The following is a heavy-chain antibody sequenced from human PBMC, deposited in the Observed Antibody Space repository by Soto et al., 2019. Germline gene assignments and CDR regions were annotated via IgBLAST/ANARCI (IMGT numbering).Heavy chain of an antibody. CDR3: ATATSSTWGSSFDP. Sequence: SETLSLTCTVSGGSVSNGDYYWNWIRQPPGKELEWIGYVYYSGSANYNPSLKSRGTISVDTSKNQFSLRLNSVTAADTAVYYCATATSSTWGSSFDPWGQGTLVTVSS. J-gene: IGHJ5*02. CDR1: GGSVSNGDYY. CDR2: VYYSGSA. D-gene: IGHD3-16*01. V-gene: IGHV4-61*08.